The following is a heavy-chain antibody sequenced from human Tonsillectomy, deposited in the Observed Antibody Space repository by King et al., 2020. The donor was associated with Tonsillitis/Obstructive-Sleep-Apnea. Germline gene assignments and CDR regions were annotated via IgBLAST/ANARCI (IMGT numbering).Heavy chain of an antibody. CDR3: ARHGDYYDSSGYYPYYYYAMDV. Sequence: VQLVESGAEVKKPGESLRISCKGSGYSFTSYWISWVRQMPGKGLEWMGRIDPSDSYTNYSPSFQGHVTISAVKSISTAYLQWSSLKASDTAMYYCARHGDYYDSSGYYPYYYYAMDVWGQGTTVTVSS. J-gene: IGHJ6*02. V-gene: IGHV5-10-1*03. CDR2: IDPSDSYT. D-gene: IGHD3-22*01. CDR1: GYSFTSYW.